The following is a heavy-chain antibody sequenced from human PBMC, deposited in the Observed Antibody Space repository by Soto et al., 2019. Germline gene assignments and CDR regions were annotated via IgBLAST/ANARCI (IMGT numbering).Heavy chain of an antibody. Sequence: LAGASCRVSVYSFVMALVLQAAGKGLEWVSYISSSSDVIYYADSVKGRFTISRDNAKNSLYLQMSSLRAEDTDVFFCAKDRRTYFTPGLGNWGQGTL. D-gene: IGHD1-26*01. CDR3: AKDRRTYFTPGLGN. V-gene: IGHV3-48*03. CDR2: ISSSSDVI. CDR1: RVSVYSFV. J-gene: IGHJ4*01.